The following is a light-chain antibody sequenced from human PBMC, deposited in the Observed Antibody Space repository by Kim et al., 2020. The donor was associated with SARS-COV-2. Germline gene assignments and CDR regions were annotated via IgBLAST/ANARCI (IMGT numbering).Light chain of an antibody. V-gene: IGKV1-12*01. J-gene: IGKJ4*01. CDR3: QQANTYPPT. CDR2: AAS. Sequence: DIQMTQSPSSVTASVGDRVTITCRASQYISSCVAWYQQKPGKAPKLLIYAASNLQSGVPSRFSGSGSGTDFTLTITSLQPEDFATYYCQQANTYPPTFGGGTKVDIK. CDR1: QYISSC.